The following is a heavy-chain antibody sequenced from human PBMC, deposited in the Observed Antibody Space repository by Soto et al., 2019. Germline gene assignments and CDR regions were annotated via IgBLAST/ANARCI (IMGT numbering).Heavy chain of an antibody. J-gene: IGHJ6*02. D-gene: IGHD3-10*01. V-gene: IGHV1-69*13. CDR1: EGTFSSYT. CDR2: IIRIFGTA. CDR3: ARLRDYGSGMVDYYGMDV. Sequence: ASVKVSCKASEGTFSSYTISWVREAPGQGLEWMGGIIRIFGTANYAQKFQGRVTITADESTSTAYMELSSLRSEDTAVYYCARLRDYGSGMVDYYGMDVWGQGTTVTVSS.